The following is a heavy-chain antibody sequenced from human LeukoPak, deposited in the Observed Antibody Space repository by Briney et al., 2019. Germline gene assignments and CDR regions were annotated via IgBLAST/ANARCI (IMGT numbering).Heavy chain of an antibody. J-gene: IGHJ5*02. D-gene: IGHD1-26*01. Sequence: PSETLSLTCTVSGYSISSGYYWGWIRQPPGKGLEWIGSIYYSGSTNYNPSLKSRVTISVDTSKNQFSLKLSSVTAADTAVYYCARRSSGSYYSRGAYNWFDPWGQGTLVTVSS. CDR1: GYSISSGYY. V-gene: IGHV4-38-2*02. CDR3: ARRSSGSYYSRGAYNWFDP. CDR2: IYYSGST.